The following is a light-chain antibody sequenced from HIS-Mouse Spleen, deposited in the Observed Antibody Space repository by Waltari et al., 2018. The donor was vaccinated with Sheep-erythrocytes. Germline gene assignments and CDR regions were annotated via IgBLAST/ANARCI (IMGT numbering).Light chain of an antibody. V-gene: IGLV2-11*01. Sequence: QSALTQPRSVSGSPGQSVPISFTGPSRDVGVYNYVSWYQQHPGKAPKLMIYDVSKRPSGVPDRFSGSKSGNTASLTISGLQAEDEADYYCCSYAGSYNHVFATGTKVTVL. CDR1: SRDVGVYNY. CDR3: CSYAGSYNHV. J-gene: IGLJ1*01. CDR2: DVS.